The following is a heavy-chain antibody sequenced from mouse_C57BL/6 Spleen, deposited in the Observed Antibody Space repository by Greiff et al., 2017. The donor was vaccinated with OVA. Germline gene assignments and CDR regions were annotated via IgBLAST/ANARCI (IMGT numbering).Heavy chain of an antibody. CDR2: IYPSDSET. D-gene: IGHD2-2*01. CDR3: ARGGIYYGYDCDY. CDR1: GYTFTSYW. V-gene: IGHV1-61*01. Sequence: VQLQQPGAELVRPGSSVKLSCKASGYTFTSYWLDWVKQRPGQGLEWIGNIYPSDSETHYNQKFKDKATLTVDKSSSTAYMQLSSLTSEDSAVYYCARGGIYYGYDCDYWGQGTTLTVSS. J-gene: IGHJ2*01.